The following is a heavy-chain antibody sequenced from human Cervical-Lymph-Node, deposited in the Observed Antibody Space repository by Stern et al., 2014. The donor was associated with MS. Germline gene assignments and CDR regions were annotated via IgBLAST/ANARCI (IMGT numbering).Heavy chain of an antibody. CDR3: ARDGRGNWNLDY. Sequence: VQLVESGAEVKKPGSSVKVSCKASGGTFSSYAISWVRQAPGQGLEWMGGSIPIFGTANYAQKFQGRVTITADESTSTADMELSSLRSEDTAVYYCARDGRGNWNLDYWGQGTLVTVSS. V-gene: IGHV1-69*01. D-gene: IGHD1-1*01. J-gene: IGHJ4*02. CDR2: SIPIFGTA. CDR1: GGTFSSYA.